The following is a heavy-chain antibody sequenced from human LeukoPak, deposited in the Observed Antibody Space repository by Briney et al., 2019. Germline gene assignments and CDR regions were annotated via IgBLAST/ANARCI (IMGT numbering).Heavy chain of an antibody. CDR3: AREIFGSGSYPDS. CDR1: GFAFNTYA. D-gene: IGHD3-10*01. Sequence: GGSLRLSCAASGFAFNTYAMHWVRQAPGQGLEWVALIWHDGSHKFYSNSVRGQFTISRDNSKNTVSLQMNNLRPEDTAVYYCAREIFGSGSYPDSWGQGTLVTVSS. CDR2: IWHDGSHK. V-gene: IGHV3-33*01. J-gene: IGHJ4*02.